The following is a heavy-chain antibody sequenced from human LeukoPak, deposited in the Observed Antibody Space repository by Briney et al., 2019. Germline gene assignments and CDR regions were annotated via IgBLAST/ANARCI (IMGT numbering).Heavy chain of an antibody. CDR1: GFTFSSYG. Sequence: PGRSLRLSCAASGFTFSSYGMHWVRQAPGKGLEWVAVIWYDGSNKYYADSVKGRFTISRDNSKNTLYLQMNSLRAEDTAVYYCARKGIDGSDYDLDYWGQGTLVTVSS. D-gene: IGHD5-12*01. CDR3: ARKGIDGSDYDLDY. J-gene: IGHJ4*02. CDR2: IWYDGSNK. V-gene: IGHV3-33*01.